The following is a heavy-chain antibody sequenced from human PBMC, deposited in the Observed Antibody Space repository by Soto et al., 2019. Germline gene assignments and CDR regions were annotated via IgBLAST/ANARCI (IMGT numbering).Heavy chain of an antibody. CDR3: ARRNYYYYMDV. J-gene: IGHJ6*03. V-gene: IGHV4-39*01. CDR1: GGSISSSSYY. Sequence: SETLSLTCTVSGGSISSSSYYWGWIRQPPGKGLEWIGSIYYSGSTYYNPSLKSRVTISVDTSKNQFSLKLSSVTAADTAVYYCARRNYYYYMDVWGKGTTVTVSS. CDR2: IYYSGST.